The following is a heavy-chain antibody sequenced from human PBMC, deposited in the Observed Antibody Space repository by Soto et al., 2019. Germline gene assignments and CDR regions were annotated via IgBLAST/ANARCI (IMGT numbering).Heavy chain of an antibody. CDR1: GGSFSGYY. D-gene: IGHD3-9*01. J-gene: IGHJ4*02. V-gene: IGHV4-34*01. CDR3: ARGVRYFDWPYSY. CDR2: INHSGST. Sequence: PSETLSLTCAVYGGSFSGYYWSWIRQPPGKGLEWIGEINHSGSTNYNPSLKSRVTISVDTSKNQFSLKLSSVTAADTAVYYCARGVRYFDWPYSYWGQGTLVTVS.